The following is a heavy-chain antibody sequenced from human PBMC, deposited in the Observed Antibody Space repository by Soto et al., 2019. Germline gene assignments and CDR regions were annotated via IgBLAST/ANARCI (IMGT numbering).Heavy chain of an antibody. CDR3: AKERRYDSSVDY. CDR1: GFTFSSYG. V-gene: IGHV3-30*18. Sequence: QVQLVESGGGVVQPGRSLRLSCAASGFTFSSYGMHWVRQAPGKGLEWVAVISYDGSNKYYADSVKGRFTISRDNSKNTLYLQMNSLRAEDTAVYYCAKERRYDSSVDYWGQGTLVTVSS. CDR2: ISYDGSNK. D-gene: IGHD3-22*01. J-gene: IGHJ4*02.